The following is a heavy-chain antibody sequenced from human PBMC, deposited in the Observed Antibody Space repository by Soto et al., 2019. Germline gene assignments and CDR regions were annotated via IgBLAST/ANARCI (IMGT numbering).Heavy chain of an antibody. CDR3: ARIVGVPAAYTFSYYYYMDV. V-gene: IGHV2-26*01. CDR1: GFSLYNSRMG. J-gene: IGHJ6*03. CDR2: VFSNDEK. Sequence: QVTLKESGPVLVKPTETLTLTCTVSGFSLYNSRMGVSWIRQPPGKALEWLAHVFSNDEKSYSTSLKSRLTISKDTSKSQVVLTMTNMDPVDTATYYCARIVGVPAAYTFSYYYYMDVWGKGTTVTVSS. D-gene: IGHD2-2*01.